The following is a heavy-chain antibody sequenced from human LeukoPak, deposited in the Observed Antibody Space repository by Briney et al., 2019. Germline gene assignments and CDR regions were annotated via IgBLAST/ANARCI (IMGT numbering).Heavy chain of an antibody. V-gene: IGHV3-21*01. D-gene: IGHD2-21*02. J-gene: IGHJ3*02. CDR3: ARTQSYCGGDCYSFAFDI. CDR2: ISSSSSYI. Sequence: SGGSLRLSCAASGFTFSSYAMSWVRQAPGKGLEWVSSISSSSSYIYYADSVKGRFTISRDNAKNSLYLQMNSLRAEDTAVYYCARTQSYCGGDCYSFAFDIWGQGTMVTVSS. CDR1: GFTFSSYA.